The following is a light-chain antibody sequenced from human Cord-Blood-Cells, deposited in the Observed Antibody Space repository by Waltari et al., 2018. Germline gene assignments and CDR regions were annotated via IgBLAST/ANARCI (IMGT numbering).Light chain of an antibody. CDR3: QACDSSTAV. CDR2: QDS. CDR1: NLGDKY. Sequence: SYELTQPPSVSVSPGQTASITCSGDNLGDKYACWYQQKPGQSPVLVIYQDSKRPSGIPERFAGSNSGNTATLTISGTQAMDEADYYCQACDSSTAVFGGGTKLTVL. J-gene: IGLJ2*01. V-gene: IGLV3-1*01.